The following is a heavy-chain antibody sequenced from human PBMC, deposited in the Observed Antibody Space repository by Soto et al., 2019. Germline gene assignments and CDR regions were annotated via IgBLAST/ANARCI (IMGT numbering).Heavy chain of an antibody. CDR3: ARAPITMVRFVAMQRPHGMDV. D-gene: IGHD3-10*01. V-gene: IGHV1-3*01. J-gene: IGHJ6*02. Sequence: GASVKVSCKASGYTFTTYAIHWVRQAPGQRLEWMGWINAGNGNTKYSQKFQDRVTITGDTSASTAYMKLSSLRSEDTAVYYCARAPITMVRFVAMQRPHGMDVWGQGTTVTVSS. CDR2: INAGNGNT. CDR1: GYTFTTYA.